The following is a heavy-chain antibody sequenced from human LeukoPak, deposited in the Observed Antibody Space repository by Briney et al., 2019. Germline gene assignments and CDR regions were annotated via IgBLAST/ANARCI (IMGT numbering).Heavy chain of an antibody. D-gene: IGHD6-6*01. CDR3: ARVKRGHSSSPPDY. J-gene: IGHJ4*02. Sequence: GGSLRLSCAASGFTFCSYWMHWVRQAPGKGLVWVSRINTDGSSTSYADSVKGRFTISRDNAKNTLYLQMNSLRAEDTAVYYCARVKRGHSSSPPDYWGQGTLVTVSS. CDR1: GFTFCSYW. V-gene: IGHV3-74*01. CDR2: INTDGSST.